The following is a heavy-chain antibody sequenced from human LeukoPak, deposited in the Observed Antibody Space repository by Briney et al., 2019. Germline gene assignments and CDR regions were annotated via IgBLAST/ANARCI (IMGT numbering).Heavy chain of an antibody. V-gene: IGHV3-23*01. CDR1: GFTFSSYW. Sequence: GGSLRLSCAASGFTFSSYWMHWVRQAPGKGPEWVSGVSGSGGSTYFADSVKGRFTISRDNSKNTLYLQMNSLRAEDTAVYYCARGITARPPYYFDYWGQGTLVTVSS. CDR2: VSGSGGST. D-gene: IGHD3-10*01. J-gene: IGHJ4*02. CDR3: ARGITARPPYYFDY.